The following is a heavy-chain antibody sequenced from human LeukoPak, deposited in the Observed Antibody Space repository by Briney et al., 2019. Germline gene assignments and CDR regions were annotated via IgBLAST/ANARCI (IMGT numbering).Heavy chain of an antibody. CDR1: GFTFSSYG. CDR2: IWYDGSNK. V-gene: IGHV3-33*01. CDR3: ARDGQYCSSTSCYAWFYYYYYMDV. Sequence: GGSLRLSCAASGFTFSSYGMHWVRQAPGKGLEWVAVIWYDGSNKYYADSVKGRFTISRDNSKNTLYLQMNSLRAEDTAVYYCARDGQYCSSTSCYAWFYYYYYMDVWGKGTTVTVSS. J-gene: IGHJ6*03. D-gene: IGHD2-2*01.